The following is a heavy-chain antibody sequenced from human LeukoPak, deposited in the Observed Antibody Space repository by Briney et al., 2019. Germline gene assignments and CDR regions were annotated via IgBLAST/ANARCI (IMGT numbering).Heavy chain of an antibody. CDR1: GYTLTELS. Sequence: ASVKVSCKVSGYTLTELSMHWVRQAPGKGLEWMGGFDPEDGETIYAQKFQGRVTMTEDTSTDTAYMELSGLRSEDTAVYYCATAVVVAAKGLTHDYWGQGTLVTVSS. CDR2: FDPEDGET. D-gene: IGHD2-15*01. J-gene: IGHJ4*02. V-gene: IGHV1-24*01. CDR3: ATAVVVAAKGLTHDY.